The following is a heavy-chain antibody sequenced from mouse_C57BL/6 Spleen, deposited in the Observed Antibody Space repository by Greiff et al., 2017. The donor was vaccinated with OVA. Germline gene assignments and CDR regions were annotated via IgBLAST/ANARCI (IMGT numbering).Heavy chain of an antibody. J-gene: IGHJ1*03. CDR2: INPSTGGT. V-gene: IGHV1-42*01. Sequence: EVQLQQSGPELVKPGASVKISCKASGYSFTGYYMNWVKQSPEKSLEWIGEINPSTGGTTYNQKFKAKATLTVDKSSSTAYMQLKSLTSEDSAVYYCARYYYGSSYDFDVWGTGTTVTVSS. CDR3: ARYYYGSSYDFDV. CDR1: GYSFTGYY. D-gene: IGHD1-1*01.